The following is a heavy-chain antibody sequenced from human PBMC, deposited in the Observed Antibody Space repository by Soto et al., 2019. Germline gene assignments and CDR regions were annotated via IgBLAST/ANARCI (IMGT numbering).Heavy chain of an antibody. J-gene: IGHJ3*02. Sequence: GGSLRLSXAASGFTFSSFWMSWVRQAPGKGLEWVANIKQDGSEKYYVDSVKGRFTISRDNAKNSLYPQMNSLRAEDTAVYYCAREPVDILTGQDAFDIWGQGTMVTVSS. D-gene: IGHD3-9*01. V-gene: IGHV3-7*05. CDR2: IKQDGSEK. CDR1: GFTFSSFW. CDR3: AREPVDILTGQDAFDI.